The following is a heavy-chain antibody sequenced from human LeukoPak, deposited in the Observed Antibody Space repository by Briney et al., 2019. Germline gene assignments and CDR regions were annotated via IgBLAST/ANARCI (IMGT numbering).Heavy chain of an antibody. CDR2: MNPNSGNT. D-gene: IGHD3-16*01. J-gene: IGHJ6*02. V-gene: IGHV1-8*01. CDR3: ARAIGDYYGMDV. Sequence: ASVKVSCKASGYTFTSYDINWVRQATGQGLEWMGWMNPNSGNTGYAQKFQGRVTITADKSTSTAYMELSSLRSEDTAVYYCARAIGDYYGMDVWGQGTTVTVSS. CDR1: GYTFTSYD.